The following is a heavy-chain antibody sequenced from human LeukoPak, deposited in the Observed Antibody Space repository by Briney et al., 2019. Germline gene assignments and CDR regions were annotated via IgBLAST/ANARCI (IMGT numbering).Heavy chain of an antibody. CDR1: GGSISSYC. D-gene: IGHD5-18*01. CDR3: ARASSFPYSYGQGAYYSYYYMDV. CDR2: IYTSGST. V-gene: IGHV4-4*07. J-gene: IGHJ6*03. Sequence: SETLSLTCTVSGGSISSYCWSWIRQPAGKGLEWIGRIYTSGSTNYNPSLKSRVTMSVDTSKNQFSLNLCSVTAADTAVYYCARASSFPYSYGQGAYYSYYYMDVWGKGTTVTVSS.